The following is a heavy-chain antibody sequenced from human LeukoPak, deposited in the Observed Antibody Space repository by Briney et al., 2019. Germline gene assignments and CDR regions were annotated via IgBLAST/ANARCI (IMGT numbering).Heavy chain of an antibody. V-gene: IGHV5-51*01. CDR1: GYSFASYW. CDR3: ARAPTDSSSYSP. CDR2: IYPGDSDT. Sequence: GESLKISCKGYGYSFASYWIGWVRQMPGRGLEWMGIIYPGDSDTRYSPSFQGQVTISADKSISTAYLQWSSLKASDTAMYYFARAPTDSSSYSPWGQGTLVTVSS. D-gene: IGHD3-22*01. J-gene: IGHJ5*02.